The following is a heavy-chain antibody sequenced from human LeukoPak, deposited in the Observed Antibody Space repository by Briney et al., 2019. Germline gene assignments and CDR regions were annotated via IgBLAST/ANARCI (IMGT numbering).Heavy chain of an antibody. J-gene: IGHJ4*02. D-gene: IGHD1-26*01. CDR1: GFTFSSYG. Sequence: GRSLRLSCAASGFTFSSYGMHWVRQAPGKGLEWVAVISYDGSNKYYADSVKGRFTISRDNSKNTLYLQMNSLRAEGTAVYYCAKDLEPQLVGAADYWGQGTLVTVSS. V-gene: IGHV3-30*18. CDR3: AKDLEPQLVGAADY. CDR2: ISYDGSNK.